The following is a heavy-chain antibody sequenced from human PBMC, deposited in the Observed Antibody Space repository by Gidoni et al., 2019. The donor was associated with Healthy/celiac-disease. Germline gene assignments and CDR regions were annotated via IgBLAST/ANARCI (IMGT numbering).Heavy chain of an antibody. J-gene: IGHJ3*02. CDR1: GFTFSSYS. CDR2: ISSSSSTI. V-gene: IGHV3-48*01. Sequence: EVQLVESGGGLVQPGGSLRLSCAASGFTFSSYSMNWVRQAPGKGLEWVSYISSSSSTIYYADSVKGRFTISRDNAKNSLYLQMNSLRAEDTAVYYCVVTGDAFDIWGQGTMVTVSS. CDR3: VVTGDAFDI.